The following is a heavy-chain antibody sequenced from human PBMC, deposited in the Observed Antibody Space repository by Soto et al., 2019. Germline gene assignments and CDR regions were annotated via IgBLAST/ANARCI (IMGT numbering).Heavy chain of an antibody. CDR1: GGSLIGATYS. V-gene: IGHV4-30-2*01. J-gene: IGHJ4*02. Sequence: SETLSPTCGVSGGSLIGATYSCNWIRQTPGKGLEWIGYIFPSRTTYYNPSLRSRVTISMEVSKNQFSLSLRSLTAADTAVYYCARSREFDYWSQGTLVTVSS. CDR2: IFPSRTT. CDR3: ARSREFDY.